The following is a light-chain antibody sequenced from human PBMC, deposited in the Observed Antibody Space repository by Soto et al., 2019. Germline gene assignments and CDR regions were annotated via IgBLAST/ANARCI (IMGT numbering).Light chain of an antibody. CDR2: VAS. CDR1: QSISSY. Sequence: DIQMTQSPSSLSASVGDRVTITCRASQSISSYLNWYQQKPGQAPKLLIYVASTMQSGVPSRFSGSGSGTDYNLTITSLQPAEFATYYCQQSYRSHFTFGQGTKLEIK. CDR3: QQSYRSHFT. V-gene: IGKV1-39*01. J-gene: IGKJ2*01.